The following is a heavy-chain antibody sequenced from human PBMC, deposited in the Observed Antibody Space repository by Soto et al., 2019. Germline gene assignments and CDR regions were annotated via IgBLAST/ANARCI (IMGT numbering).Heavy chain of an antibody. Sequence: QITLKESGPTLVKRTQTLTLTCTFSGFSLSTSGVGVGWIRQPPGKALDWLALIYWDDEKRYTPSLKRKVTITKDTSKNQVVLTVVNMYHVDTATYYCTHRRGSSMAFDYWSQGTLVTVSS. CDR1: GFSLSTSGVG. CDR3: THRRGSSMAFDY. D-gene: IGHD6-13*01. J-gene: IGHJ4*02. CDR2: IYWDDEK. V-gene: IGHV2-5*02.